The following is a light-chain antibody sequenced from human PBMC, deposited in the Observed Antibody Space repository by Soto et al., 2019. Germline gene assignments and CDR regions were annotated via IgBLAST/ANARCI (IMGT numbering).Light chain of an antibody. CDR1: ESISGPY. J-gene: IGKJ1*01. Sequence: ELVLTQSPGTLSLTSGERATLSCRASESISGPYLAWYQQRPGQAPRLLIYGASTRAAGIPDRISGSGSGTDFALTIGRVEPEDFAVYYCQQRSNWPWTFGQGTKVDIK. CDR2: GAS. CDR3: QQRSNWPWT. V-gene: IGKV3D-20*02.